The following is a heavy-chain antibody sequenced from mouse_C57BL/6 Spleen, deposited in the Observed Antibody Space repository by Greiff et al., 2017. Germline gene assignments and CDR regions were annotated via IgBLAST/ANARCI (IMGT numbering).Heavy chain of an antibody. CDR2: IFPGSGST. Sequence: VQLQQSGPELVKPGASVKISCKASGYTFTDYYINWVKQRPGQGLEWIGWIFPGSGSTYYNEKFKGKATLTVDKSSSTAYMLLSSLTSEDSAVYVCARSYGSSYDWYFDVWGTGTTVTVSS. D-gene: IGHD1-1*01. CDR1: GYTFTDYY. V-gene: IGHV1-75*01. J-gene: IGHJ1*03. CDR3: ARSYGSSYDWYFDV.